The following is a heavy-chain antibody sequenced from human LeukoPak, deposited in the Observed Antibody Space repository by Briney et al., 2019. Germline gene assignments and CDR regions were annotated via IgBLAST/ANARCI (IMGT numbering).Heavy chain of an antibody. J-gene: IGHJ4*02. Sequence: GESLKISCKNSGYSFTNYWVGWVRQMPGKGLEWMGIIYPGDSDTRYSPSFQGQVTISADKSISTAYLQWSSLKASDTAMYYCATAYYYDSSGYRFDYWGQGTLVTVSS. CDR2: IYPGDSDT. CDR3: ATAYYYDSSGYRFDY. D-gene: IGHD3-22*01. V-gene: IGHV5-51*01. CDR1: GYSFTNYW.